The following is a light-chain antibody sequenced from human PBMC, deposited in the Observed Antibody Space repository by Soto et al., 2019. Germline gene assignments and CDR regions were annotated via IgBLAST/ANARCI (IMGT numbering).Light chain of an antibody. CDR2: GAS. V-gene: IGKV3-15*01. CDR3: QQYNNWPVT. CDR1: QSVSSN. J-gene: IGKJ4*01. Sequence: EMVMTQSPATLSVSPGERATLSCRASQSVSSNLAWYQHKPGQAPRLLIYGASTRATGIPARFSGSGSGTEFILTISSLQSEDFAVYYCQQYNNWPVTFGGGTKVEIK.